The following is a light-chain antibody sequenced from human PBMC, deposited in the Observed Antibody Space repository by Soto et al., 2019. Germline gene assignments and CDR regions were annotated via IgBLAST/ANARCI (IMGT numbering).Light chain of an antibody. V-gene: IGKV3-20*01. Sequence: EIVLTQSPGTLSLSPGERATLSCRASQSVSSSYLAWYQQKPGQAPRLLIYGASSRATGIPDRFSGSGSGTDFTFTISRLEPEDFAVYYCQQYGSSPQGTFGQGTKVEIK. J-gene: IGKJ1*01. CDR1: QSVSSSY. CDR2: GAS. CDR3: QQYGSSPQGT.